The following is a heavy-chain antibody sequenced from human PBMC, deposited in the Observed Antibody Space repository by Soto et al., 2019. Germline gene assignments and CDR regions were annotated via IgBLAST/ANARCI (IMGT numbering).Heavy chain of an antibody. V-gene: IGHV3-66*01. CDR3: ARTNGYSSGWYQVGAFDI. Sequence: PGGSLRLSCAASGFTVSSNYMSWVRQAPGKGLEWVSVIYSGGSTYYADSVKGRFTISRDNSKNTLYLQMNSLRAEDTAVYYCARTNGYSSGWYQVGAFDIWGQGTMVTVSS. CDR2: IYSGGST. CDR1: GFTVSSNY. D-gene: IGHD6-19*01. J-gene: IGHJ3*02.